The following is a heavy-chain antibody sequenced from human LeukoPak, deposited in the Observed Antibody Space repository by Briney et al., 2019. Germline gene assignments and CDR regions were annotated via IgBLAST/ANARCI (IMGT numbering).Heavy chain of an antibody. CDR3: AAWFGESVP. Sequence: PGGSLRLSCAASGFTFTSAWMSWLRQTPEKGLEWVAHMNEDGSGRFYVDPAKGRFTISRDDTQNSVYLQMNSLRVEDTAVYYCAAWFGESVPWGQGTLVTVSS. CDR2: MNEDGSGR. V-gene: IGHV3-7*01. D-gene: IGHD3-10*01. CDR1: GFTFTSAW. J-gene: IGHJ5*02.